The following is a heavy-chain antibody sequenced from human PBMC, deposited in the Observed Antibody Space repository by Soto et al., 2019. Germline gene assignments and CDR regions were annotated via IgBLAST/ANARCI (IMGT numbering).Heavy chain of an antibody. CDR1: GYSFTSYW. CDR2: IYPGDSDT. D-gene: IGHD6-19*01. CDR3: ARFFSSGYAFDI. V-gene: IGHV5-51*01. J-gene: IGHJ3*02. Sequence: XXSLKISCKGSGYSFTSYWICWVPQMPGKGLEWMGIIYPGDSDTRYSPSFQGQVTISADKSISTAYLQWSSMKASDTAMYYCARFFSSGYAFDIWGQGTMVTVSS.